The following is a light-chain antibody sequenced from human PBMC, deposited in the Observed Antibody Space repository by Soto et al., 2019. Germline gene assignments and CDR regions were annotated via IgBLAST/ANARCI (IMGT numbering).Light chain of an antibody. CDR1: QSVSSY. CDR3: QQRSNWPT. Sequence: EIVLTQSPATLSLSPGERATLSCRASQSVSSYLAWYQQKPGQAPRLLIYDASNRATGIPARFSGSGSGTDFTLTSRSLEPEDFAVYYCQQRSNWPTFGGGTKVEIK. CDR2: DAS. V-gene: IGKV3-11*01. J-gene: IGKJ4*01.